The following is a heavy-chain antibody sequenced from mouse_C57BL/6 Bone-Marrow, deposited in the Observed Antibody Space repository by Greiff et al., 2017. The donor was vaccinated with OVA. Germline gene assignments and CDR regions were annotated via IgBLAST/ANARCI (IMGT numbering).Heavy chain of an antibody. Sequence: DVQLQESGGDLVKPGGSLKLSCAASGFTFSSYGMSWVRQTPDKRLEWVATISSGGSYTYYPDSVKGRFTISRDNAKNTLYLQMSSLKSEDTAMYYCARHGYYTIAYWGQGTLVTVSA. D-gene: IGHD2-12*01. V-gene: IGHV5-6*01. CDR3: ARHGYYTIAY. CDR1: GFTFSSYG. J-gene: IGHJ3*01. CDR2: ISSGGSYT.